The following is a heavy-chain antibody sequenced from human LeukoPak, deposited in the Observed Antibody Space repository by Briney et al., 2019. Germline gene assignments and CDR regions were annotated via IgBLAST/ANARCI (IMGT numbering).Heavy chain of an antibody. CDR3: AKEKKSGGLPLEH. J-gene: IGHJ1*01. D-gene: IGHD2-15*01. CDR2: ISSNGEDT. V-gene: IGHV3-23*01. Sequence: LGGCLRLSCAASGFSFSYYAMHWGRQAPGKGLEWVSGISSNGEDTYDADSVKGRSTISRDNSRDTLYLETNGLRADDTAVYHCAKEKKSGGLPLEHWGQG. CDR1: GFSFSYYA.